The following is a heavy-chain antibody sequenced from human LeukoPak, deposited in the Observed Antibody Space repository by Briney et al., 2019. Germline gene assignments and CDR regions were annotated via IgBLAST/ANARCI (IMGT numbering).Heavy chain of an antibody. J-gene: IGHJ1*01. CDR2: MNPNSGNT. V-gene: IGHV1-8*01. Sequence: GASVKVSCKASGYTFTSYDINWVRQATGQGLEWMGWMNPNSGNTGYAQKFQGRVTMTRNTSISTAYMELSSLRSEDTAVYYCARGYDCLYAEYFQHWGQGTLVTVSS. CDR3: ARGYDCLYAEYFQH. D-gene: IGHD2-21*02. CDR1: GYTFTSYD.